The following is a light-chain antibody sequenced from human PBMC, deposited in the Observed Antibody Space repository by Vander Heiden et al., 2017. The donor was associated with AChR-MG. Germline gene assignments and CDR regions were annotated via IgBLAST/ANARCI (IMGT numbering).Light chain of an antibody. CDR1: SSNIGAPYD. CDR3: QSYDNSLTSYV. J-gene: IGLJ1*01. V-gene: IGLV1-40*01. Sequence: SVLTQPPSVSGAPGQRVTISCTGSSSNIGAPYDVHWYQQFPGTAPKLLVYGNNNRPSGVPDRFSGSKSGTSASLAITGLQAEDEADYYCQSYDNSLTSYVFGTGTKVTVL. CDR2: GNN.